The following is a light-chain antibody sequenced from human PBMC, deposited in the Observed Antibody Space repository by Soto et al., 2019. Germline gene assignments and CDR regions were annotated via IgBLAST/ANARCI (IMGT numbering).Light chain of an antibody. CDR2: AAS. CDR3: QQFGSSSYT. Sequence: EIVLTQSPGALSLSPGERATLSCRASQRVSRSYLAWYQQKPGQAPRLLIYAASSRATGIPDRFSGSGSGTDFTLTISRLEPEDFAVYYCQQFGSSSYTFGQGTKREIK. J-gene: IGKJ2*01. V-gene: IGKV3-20*01. CDR1: QRVSRSY.